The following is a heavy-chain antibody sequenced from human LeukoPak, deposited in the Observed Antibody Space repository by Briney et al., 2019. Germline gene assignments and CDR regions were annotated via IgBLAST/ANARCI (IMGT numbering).Heavy chain of an antibody. Sequence: PSETLSLTCIVSGGSISSYYWSWIRQPPGKGLEYIGYIYYSGTTNYNPSLKSRVTISVDTSKNQFSLTLSSVTAAETAVYYCARVSWYTRFDPWGQGILVTVSP. CDR3: ARVSWYTRFDP. CDR1: GGSISSYY. D-gene: IGHD6-13*01. CDR2: IYYSGTT. J-gene: IGHJ5*02. V-gene: IGHV4-59*01.